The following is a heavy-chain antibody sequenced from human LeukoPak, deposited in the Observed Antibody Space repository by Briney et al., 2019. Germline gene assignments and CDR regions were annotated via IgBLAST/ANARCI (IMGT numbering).Heavy chain of an antibody. D-gene: IGHD2-2*01. CDR1: GYTFTGYY. V-gene: IGHV1-2*02. Sequence: ASVKVSCKASGYTFTGYYMHWVRQAPGQGLEWMGWINPDSGGTNYAQKFQGRVTMTRDTSISTAYMELSRLRSDDTAVYYCARALAVVVPAALGYWGQGTLVTVSS. CDR2: INPDSGGT. CDR3: ARALAVVVPAALGY. J-gene: IGHJ4*02.